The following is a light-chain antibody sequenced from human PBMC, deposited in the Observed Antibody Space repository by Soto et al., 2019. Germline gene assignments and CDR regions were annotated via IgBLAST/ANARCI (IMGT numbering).Light chain of an antibody. CDR1: RSVSIY. V-gene: IGKV3-11*01. J-gene: IGKJ5*01. CDR3: QQYNNWPPIT. CDR2: DAS. Sequence: EIVLTRSPATLSLSPWEIATLSCRASRSVSIYLAWYQQKPGQAPRLLIYDASNRATGIPARFSGSGSGTDFTLTISSLQSEDFAVYYCQQYNNWPPITLGQGTRLEIK.